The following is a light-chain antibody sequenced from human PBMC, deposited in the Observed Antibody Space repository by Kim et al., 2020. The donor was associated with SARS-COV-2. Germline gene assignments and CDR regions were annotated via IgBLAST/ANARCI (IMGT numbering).Light chain of an antibody. Sequence: ALGQTFTHTCPGDSDRSQHSSWYRQCPGQAPLLVIYWNNNRPAGMPDRFSVSTSETTTTLTIPGVLAEDEADYYCGSRDISVNHLLFGGGTQLTVL. CDR1: SDRSQH. V-gene: IGLV3-19*01. J-gene: IGLJ2*01. CDR3: GSRDISVNHLL. CDR2: WNN.